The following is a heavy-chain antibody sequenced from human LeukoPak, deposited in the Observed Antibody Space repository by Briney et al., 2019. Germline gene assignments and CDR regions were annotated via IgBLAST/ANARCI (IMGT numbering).Heavy chain of an antibody. D-gene: IGHD6-13*01. Sequence: SQTLSLTCAISGDSVSSNSAAWNWIRQSPSRGLEWLGRTHYRSKWYNDYAVSVKSRISINPDTSKNQFSLQLNSVTPEDTAVYYCAGAYRSSWNKLGFDSWGQGTLVTVSS. V-gene: IGHV6-1*01. J-gene: IGHJ4*02. CDR3: AGAYRSSWNKLGFDS. CDR1: GDSVSSNSAA. CDR2: THYRSKWYN.